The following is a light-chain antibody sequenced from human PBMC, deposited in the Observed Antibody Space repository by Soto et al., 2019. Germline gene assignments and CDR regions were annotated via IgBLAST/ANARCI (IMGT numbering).Light chain of an antibody. CDR3: QSYHRSRSGDVV. Sequence: QSVLTQPPSLSGAPGQRVSISCTGSSSNIGAGYDVHWFQQLPGSAPKLLIYGNINRPSGVPDRFPGSKSGTSASLAITGLQAEDEASYYCQSYHRSRSGDVVFGGGTKLTVL. CDR2: GNI. CDR1: SSNIGAGYD. J-gene: IGLJ2*01. V-gene: IGLV1-40*01.